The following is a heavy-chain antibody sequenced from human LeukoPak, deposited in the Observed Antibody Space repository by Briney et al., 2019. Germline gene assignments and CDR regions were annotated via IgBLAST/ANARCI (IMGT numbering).Heavy chain of an antibody. V-gene: IGHV1-46*01. D-gene: IGHD4-23*01. J-gene: IGHJ4*02. CDR3: VRELAGGYFDY. CDR2: INPSGGRT. CDR1: GYTFSNYY. Sequence: ASVKVSCKSSGYTFSNYYIHLVRQAPAQGLEWMGKINPSGGRTVYSQKVQVRVTVTMDTSTTTNYMDLSSLSSEDAAVYYCVRELAGGYFDYWGQGTLVTVSS.